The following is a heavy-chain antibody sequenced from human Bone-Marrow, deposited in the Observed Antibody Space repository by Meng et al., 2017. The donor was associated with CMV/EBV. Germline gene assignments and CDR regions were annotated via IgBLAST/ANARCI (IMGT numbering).Heavy chain of an antibody. CDR1: RFTFSSYA. CDR2: ISYDGSNK. J-gene: IGHJ4*02. V-gene: IGHV3-30*04. Sequence: GESLKISCAASRFTFSSYAMHWVRQAPGKGLEWVAVISYDGSNKYYADSVKGRFTISRDNSKNTLYLQMNSLRAEDTAVYYCARDLAGNWGQGTLVTVSS. CDR3: ARDLAGN.